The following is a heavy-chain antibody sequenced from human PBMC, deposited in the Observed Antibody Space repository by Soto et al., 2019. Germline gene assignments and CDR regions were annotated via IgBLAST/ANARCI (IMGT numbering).Heavy chain of an antibody. CDR1: GYTFTNYG. CDR2: ISAYNGNT. CDR3: ARELTVGWFDP. J-gene: IGHJ5*02. D-gene: IGHD4-17*01. Sequence: QVQLVQSGAEVKKPGASVKVSCKASGYTFTNYGISWVRQAPGQGLEWMGWISAYNGNTKYAQKLQGRVTMTTDTSTNTADMELRSLRSDDTAVYYGARELTVGWFDPWGQGTLVTVAS. V-gene: IGHV1-18*01.